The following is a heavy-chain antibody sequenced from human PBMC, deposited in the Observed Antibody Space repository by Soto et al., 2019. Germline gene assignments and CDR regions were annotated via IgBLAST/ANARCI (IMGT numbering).Heavy chain of an antibody. V-gene: IGHV1-2*02. Sequence: QLHLVQSGAVVKKPGASVTVSCSASGYPVTAYYMHWVRQAPGRGLEWMGGINPATGAAKYTQTFQGRVTMTRDTSRGTVFMELGGLTSEDTAVFYCARGGGVGVAGSAAFDMWGQGTLVTVSS. CDR2: INPATGAA. J-gene: IGHJ3*02. CDR3: ARGGGVGVAGSAAFDM. D-gene: IGHD3-3*01. CDR1: GYPVTAYY.